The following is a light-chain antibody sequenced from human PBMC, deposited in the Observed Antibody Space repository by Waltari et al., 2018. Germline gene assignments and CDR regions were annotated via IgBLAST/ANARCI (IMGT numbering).Light chain of an antibody. CDR3: AVWDDSLTGQVI. CDR1: SSNIGTYS. J-gene: IGLJ2*01. CDR2: RNN. V-gene: IGLV1-47*01. Sequence: QSVLTQPPSASGTPGQRVTISCSGSSSNIGTYSVSLSHQLPGTAPTLLIYRNNQRPSGVPDLFAGSKSGTSASLAISGLRSEDEADYYCAVWDDSLTGQVIFGGGTKLTVL.